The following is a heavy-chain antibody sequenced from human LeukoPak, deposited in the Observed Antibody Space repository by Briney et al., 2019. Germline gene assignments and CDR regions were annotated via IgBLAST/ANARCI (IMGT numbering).Heavy chain of an antibody. CDR1: AFTFSNYW. CDR2: IHSDGSDK. J-gene: IGHJ4*02. Sequence: PGGSLRLSCAASAFTFSNYWMHWVRQAPGEGLVWVSRIHSDGSDKSYADSVKGRLTISRDDAKHTLYLQMNSLRVEDTAVYYCAIGGDLSIPYYFDYWGQGTLVTVSS. CDR3: AIGGDLSIPYYFDY. D-gene: IGHD3-16*02. V-gene: IGHV3-74*01.